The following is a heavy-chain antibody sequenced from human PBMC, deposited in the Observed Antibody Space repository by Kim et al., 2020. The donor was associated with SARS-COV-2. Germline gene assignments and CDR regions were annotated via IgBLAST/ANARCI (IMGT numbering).Heavy chain of an antibody. V-gene: IGHV3-11*01. CDR2: ISSSGSTI. D-gene: IGHD3-16*02. Sequence: GGSLRLSCAASGFTFSDYYMSWIRQAPGKGLEWVSYISSSGSTIYYADSVKGRFTISRDNAKNSLYLQMNSLRAEDTAVYYCARGTYDYVWGSYPPDYWGQGTLVTVSS. CDR1: GFTFSDYY. J-gene: IGHJ4*02. CDR3: ARGTYDYVWGSYPPDY.